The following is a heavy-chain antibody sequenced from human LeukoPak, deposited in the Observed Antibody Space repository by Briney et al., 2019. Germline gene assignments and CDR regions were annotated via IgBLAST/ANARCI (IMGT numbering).Heavy chain of an antibody. CDR1: GYTFTGYY. J-gene: IGHJ3*02. CDR3: ARVRGGWLQFDAFDI. D-gene: IGHD5-24*01. Sequence: ASVTVSCKASGYTFTGYYMHWVRQAPGQGLEWMGRINPNSGGTNYAQKFQGRVTMTRDTSISTAYMELSSLRSEDTAVYYCARVRGGWLQFDAFDIWGQGTMVTVSS. V-gene: IGHV1-2*06. CDR2: INPNSGGT.